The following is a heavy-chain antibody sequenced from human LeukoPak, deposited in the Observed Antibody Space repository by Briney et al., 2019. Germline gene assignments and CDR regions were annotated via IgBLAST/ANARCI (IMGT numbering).Heavy chain of an antibody. CDR2: IYTSGST. CDR1: GGSISSGSYY. D-gene: IGHD3-3*01. CDR3: ARDRGGFWSGSSYDY. J-gene: IGHJ4*02. Sequence: SETLSLTCTVSGGSISSGSYYWSWIRQPAGKGLEWIGRIYTSGSTNYNPSLKSRVTISVDTSKNQFSLKLSSVTAADTAVYYCARDRGGFWSGSSYDYWGQGALVTVSS. V-gene: IGHV4-61*02.